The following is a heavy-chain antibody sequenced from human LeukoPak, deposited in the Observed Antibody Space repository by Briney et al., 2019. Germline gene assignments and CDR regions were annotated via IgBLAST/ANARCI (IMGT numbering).Heavy chain of an antibody. CDR2: IDPNSGVT. D-gene: IGHD1-26*01. CDR1: GYTLTNNH. V-gene: IGHV1-2*02. J-gene: IGHJ3*01. Sequence: ASVKVSCKASGYTLTNNHLYWVRQAPGQELEWMGWIDPNSGVTNFAQNFQGRLTMTTDTSINTAYMELSRLTSDDTTVYYCARELGINAFDVWGQGTLVTVSS. CDR3: ARELGINAFDV.